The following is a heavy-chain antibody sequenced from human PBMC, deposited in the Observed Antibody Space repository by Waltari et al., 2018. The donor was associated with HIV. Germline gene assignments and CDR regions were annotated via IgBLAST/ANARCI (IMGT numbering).Heavy chain of an antibody. CDR2: IFSSGNT. CDR1: GGSISSGSYY. Sequence: QVQLQESGPGLVKPSETLSLTCTVAGGSISSGSYYWSWIRQPPGKGLGWIGYIFSSGNTNYNPSPKSRVTISVDTSKNQFSLRLNSVSAADTAVYYCAREPAGSSLLEYWGQGTLVTVSS. CDR3: AREPAGSSLLEY. J-gene: IGHJ4*02. V-gene: IGHV4-61*01. D-gene: IGHD3-10*01.